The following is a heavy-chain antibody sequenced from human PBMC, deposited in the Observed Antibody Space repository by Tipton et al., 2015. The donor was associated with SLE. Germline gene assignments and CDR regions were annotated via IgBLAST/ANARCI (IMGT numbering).Heavy chain of an antibody. J-gene: IGHJ4*02. D-gene: IGHD6-13*01. CDR3: ARGEAGAGTGVDF. Sequence: LRLSCTVSGVSISSSNHYWGWIRQPPGKGLEWIGSFSYGGSTNYNPSLKSRLIISVDTTKNQFSLNLSSVTAADTAVYYCARGEAGAGTGVDFWGQGTLVTVSS. CDR2: FSYGGST. V-gene: IGHV4-39*07. CDR1: GVSISSSNHY.